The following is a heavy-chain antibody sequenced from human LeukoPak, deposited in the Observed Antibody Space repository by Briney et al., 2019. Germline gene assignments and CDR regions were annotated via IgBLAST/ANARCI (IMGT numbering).Heavy chain of an antibody. CDR1: GGTFSSYA. Sequence: ASVKVSCKASGGTFSSYAISWVRQAPGQGLEWMGGIIPIFGTANYAQKFQGRVAITADESTSTAYMELSSLRSEDTAVYYCARGSGSYFLLPYAFDIWGQGTMVTVSS. CDR2: IIPIFGTA. V-gene: IGHV1-69*13. J-gene: IGHJ3*02. CDR3: ARGSGSYFLLPYAFDI. D-gene: IGHD1-26*01.